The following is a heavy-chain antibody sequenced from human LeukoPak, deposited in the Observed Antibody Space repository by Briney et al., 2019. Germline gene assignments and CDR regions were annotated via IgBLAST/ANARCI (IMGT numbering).Heavy chain of an antibody. Sequence: PGGSLRLSCAASGFTVSSNYMSWVRQAPGKGLEWVAVISYDGSNKYYADSVKGRFTISRDNSKNTLYLQMNSLRAEDTAVYYCAGDTRDSYGSHGMDVWGQGTTVTVSS. CDR3: AGDTRDSYGSHGMDV. J-gene: IGHJ6*02. CDR2: ISYDGSNK. CDR1: GFTVSSNY. V-gene: IGHV3-30-3*01. D-gene: IGHD5-18*01.